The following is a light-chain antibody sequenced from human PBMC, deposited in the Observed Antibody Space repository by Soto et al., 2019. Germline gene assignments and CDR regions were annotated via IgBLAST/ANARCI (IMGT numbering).Light chain of an antibody. CDR1: QDVSSY. CDR3: QQFAKSST. Sequence: IQMTQSPSSLSAAVGDRVTITCRASQDVSSYLVWYQQKPGRAPELLIYAASTLQSGVPLRFSGSGSGTEFTLTISSLQPEDFATYYCQQFAKSSTFGQGTTVEIK. CDR2: AAS. V-gene: IGKV1-9*01. J-gene: IGKJ1*01.